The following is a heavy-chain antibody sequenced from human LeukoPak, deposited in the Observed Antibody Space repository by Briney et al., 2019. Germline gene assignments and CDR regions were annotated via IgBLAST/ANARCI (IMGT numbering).Heavy chain of an antibody. CDR1: GFTFSKSW. CDR2: IKEDGSAK. J-gene: IGHJ6*02. Sequence: GGSLRLSCAASGFTFSKSWMSWLRQTPEKGLEWVANIKEDGSAKYYVDSVKGRFTISRDNAKNSLYLQMGSLRAEDTAVYYCATYTHWVAGDVWGQGTTVTVSS. CDR3: ATYTHWVAGDV. V-gene: IGHV3-7*01. D-gene: IGHD3-16*01.